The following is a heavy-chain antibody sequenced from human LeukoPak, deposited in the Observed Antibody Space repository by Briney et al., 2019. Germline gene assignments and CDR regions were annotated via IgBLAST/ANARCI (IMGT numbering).Heavy chain of an antibody. V-gene: IGHV3-23*01. CDR3: AKGGYGGRRLNYYYGMDV. Sequence: GGSLRLSLVATRFTFSSYPMRWVRPPGWRGLEWVAAIRGSGGSTYYADVVKGRFTISRDDSKNTLYLQMNSLIAEDTAVYYCAKGGYGGRRLNYYYGMDVWGQGTTVTVSS. D-gene: IGHD5-12*01. CDR1: RFTFSSYP. CDR2: IRGSGGST. J-gene: IGHJ6*02.